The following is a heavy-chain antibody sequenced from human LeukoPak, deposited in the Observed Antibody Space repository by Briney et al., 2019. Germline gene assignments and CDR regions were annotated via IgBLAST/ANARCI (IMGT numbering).Heavy chain of an antibody. Sequence: PGGSLRLSCAASGFTFSSYWMHWVRQAPGKGLVWVSRINSDGSSTSYADSVKGRFTISRDNAKNTLYLQMNSLRAEDTAVYYCARDLPLFPGYSGYDLDYWGQGTLVTVSS. V-gene: IGHV3-74*01. CDR3: ARDLPLFPGYSGYDLDY. D-gene: IGHD5-12*01. J-gene: IGHJ4*02. CDR2: INSDGSST. CDR1: GFTFSSYW.